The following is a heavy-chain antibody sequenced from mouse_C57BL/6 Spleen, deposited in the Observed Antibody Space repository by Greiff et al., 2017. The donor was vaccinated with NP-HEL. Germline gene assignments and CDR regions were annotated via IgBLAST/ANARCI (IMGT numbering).Heavy chain of an antibody. CDR3: ARDPDAY. CDR1: GFTFSSYA. CDR2: ISDGGSYT. Sequence: EVQLVESGGGLVKPGGSLKLSCAASGFTFSSYAMSWVRQTPEKRLEWVATISDGGSYTYYPDNVKGRFTISRDNAKNNLYLQMSHLKSEDTAMYYCARDPDAYWGQGTLVTVSA. V-gene: IGHV5-4*01. J-gene: IGHJ3*01.